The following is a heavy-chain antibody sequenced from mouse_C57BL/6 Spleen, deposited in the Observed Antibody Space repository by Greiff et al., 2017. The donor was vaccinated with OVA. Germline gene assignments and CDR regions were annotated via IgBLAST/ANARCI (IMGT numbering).Heavy chain of an antibody. CDR3: ARADYDPPWFAY. J-gene: IGHJ3*01. CDR2: ISDGGSYT. D-gene: IGHD2-4*01. V-gene: IGHV5-4*03. Sequence: EVNLVESGGGLVKPGGSLKLSCAASGFTFSSYAMSWVRQTPEKRLEWVATISDGGSYTYYPDNVKGRFTISRDNAKNNLYLQMSHLKSEDTAMYYCARADYDPPWFAYWGQGTLVTVSA. CDR1: GFTFSSYA.